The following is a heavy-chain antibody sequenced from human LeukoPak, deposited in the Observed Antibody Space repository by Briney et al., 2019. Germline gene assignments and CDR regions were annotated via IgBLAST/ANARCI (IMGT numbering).Heavy chain of an antibody. CDR2: IYHSGST. D-gene: IGHD4-17*01. CDR1: GGSISSGAYS. CDR3: ARAHGDYVYFDY. Sequence: SQTLSLTCAVYGGSISSGAYSWSWIRQPPGKALEWIGYIYHSGSTYYNPSLKSRVTIAVDRSKNQFSPRLSSVTAADTAVYYCARAHGDYVYFDYWGQGSLVTVSS. J-gene: IGHJ4*02. V-gene: IGHV4-30-2*01.